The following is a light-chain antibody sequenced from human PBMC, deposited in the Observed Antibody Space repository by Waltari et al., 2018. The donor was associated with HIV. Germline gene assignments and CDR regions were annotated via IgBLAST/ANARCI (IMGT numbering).Light chain of an antibody. Sequence: QSVLTQPPSASGTPGQRVTISCSGSSSNIGTRPVNWYQQLAGSAPKILIYRSDLRPSGVPDRFSGSKSATSASLAISGLQSEDEATYYCASWDDSLNGWVFGGGTKLTVL. CDR3: ASWDDSLNGWV. V-gene: IGLV1-44*01. CDR2: RSD. CDR1: SSNIGTRP. J-gene: IGLJ3*02.